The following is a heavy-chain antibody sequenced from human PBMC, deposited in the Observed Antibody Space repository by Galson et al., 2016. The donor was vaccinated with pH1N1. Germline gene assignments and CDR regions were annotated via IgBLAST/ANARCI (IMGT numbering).Heavy chain of an antibody. CDR1: GDSMDTHY. D-gene: IGHD3-9*01. Sequence: ETLSLTCSVSGDSMDTHYWTWLRQSPGRALEWIGYVSSSGTTNYNPSLRSRVSISLDKSQNQFSLTLTSVTAADTAVFFCARGRGWLVLDYWGQGIVVAVSS. CDR2: VSSSGTT. CDR3: ARGRGWLVLDY. J-gene: IGHJ4*02. V-gene: IGHV4-4*09.